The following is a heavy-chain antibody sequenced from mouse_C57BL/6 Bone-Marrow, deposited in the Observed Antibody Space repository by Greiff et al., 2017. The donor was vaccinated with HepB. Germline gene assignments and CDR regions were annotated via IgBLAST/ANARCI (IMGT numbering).Heavy chain of an antibody. Sequence: EVQVVESGGGLVKPGGSLKLSCAASGFTFSSYAMSWVRQTPEKRLEWVATISDGGSYTYYPDNVKGRFTISRDNAKNNLYLQMSHLKSEDTAMYYCARSYGSYYYAMDYWGQGTSVTVSS. D-gene: IGHD1-1*01. CDR1: GFTFSSYA. V-gene: IGHV5-4*01. CDR3: ARSYGSYYYAMDY. CDR2: ISDGGSYT. J-gene: IGHJ4*01.